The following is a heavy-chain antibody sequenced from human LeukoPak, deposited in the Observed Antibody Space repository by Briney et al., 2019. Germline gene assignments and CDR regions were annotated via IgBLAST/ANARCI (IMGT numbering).Heavy chain of an antibody. D-gene: IGHD3-16*02. J-gene: IGHJ4*02. Sequence: SVKVSCKASGGTFSSYAISWVRQAPGQGLEWMRRIIPILGIANYAQKFQGRVTITADKSTSTAYMELSSLRSEDTAVYYCAREAIRLRLGELSLLGYFDYWGQGTLVTVSS. V-gene: IGHV1-69*04. CDR2: IIPILGIA. CDR3: AREAIRLRLGELSLLGYFDY. CDR1: GGTFSSYA.